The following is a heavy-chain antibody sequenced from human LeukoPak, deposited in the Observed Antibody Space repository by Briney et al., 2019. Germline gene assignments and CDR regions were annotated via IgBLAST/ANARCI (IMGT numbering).Heavy chain of an antibody. D-gene: IGHD5-24*01. J-gene: IGHJ4*02. CDR1: GFTFSSYA. V-gene: IGHV3-23*01. Sequence: PGGSLRLSCAASGFTFSSYAMSWVRQAPGKGLEWVSAISGSGGSTYYADSVKGRFTISRDNSKNTPYLQMNSLRAEDTAVYYCASNLEMATTPPDYWGQGTLVTVSS. CDR3: ASNLEMATTPPDY. CDR2: ISGSGGST.